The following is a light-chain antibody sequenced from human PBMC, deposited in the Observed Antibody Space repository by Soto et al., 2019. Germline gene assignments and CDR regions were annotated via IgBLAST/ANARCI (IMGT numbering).Light chain of an antibody. J-gene: IGLJ3*02. CDR2: NTN. CDR1: SGSVSTSYY. Sequence: QAVVTQEPSFSVSPGGTVTLTCGLSSGSVSTSYYPSWYQQTPGQAPRTLIYNTNTRSSGVPDRFSGSILGNKAALTITGAQADDESDYYCVLYMGSGILWVFGGGTKLTVL. CDR3: VLYMGSGILWV. V-gene: IGLV8-61*01.